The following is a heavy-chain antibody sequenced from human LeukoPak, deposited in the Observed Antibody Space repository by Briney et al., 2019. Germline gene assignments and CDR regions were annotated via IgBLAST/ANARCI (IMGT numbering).Heavy chain of an antibody. V-gene: IGHV3-30*02. CDR2: IRYDGSNK. CDR1: GFTFSSYG. Sequence: PGGSLRLSCAASGFTFSSYGMHWVRQAPGKGLEWVAFIRYDGSNKYYADSVKGRFTISRDNSKNTLYLQMNRLRAEDTAVYYCAKDLHNYDSSGYYPFDYWGQGTLVTVSS. D-gene: IGHD3-22*01. J-gene: IGHJ4*02. CDR3: AKDLHNYDSSGYYPFDY.